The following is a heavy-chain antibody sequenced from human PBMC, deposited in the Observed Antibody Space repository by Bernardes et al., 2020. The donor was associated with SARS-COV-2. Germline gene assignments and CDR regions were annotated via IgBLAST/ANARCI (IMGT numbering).Heavy chain of an antibody. J-gene: IGHJ4*02. CDR3: ATIAAAAR. D-gene: IGHD6-13*01. Sequence: SETLSLTCTVTGGSIRSSPYYWGWIRQPPGKGLEWIGSIYNSGTTYYNPSLKSRVTISVDTSKNQFSLKVKSATAADTAVYYCATIAAAARWGQGTLVTVSS. CDR1: GGSIRSSPYY. V-gene: IGHV4-39*01. CDR2: IYNSGTT.